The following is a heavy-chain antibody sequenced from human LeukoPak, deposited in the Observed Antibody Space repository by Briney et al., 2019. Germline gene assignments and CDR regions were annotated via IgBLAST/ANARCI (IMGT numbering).Heavy chain of an antibody. V-gene: IGHV4-30-4*01. Sequence: SETLSLTCTVSGGSITSGDYYWSWIRQPPGKGLEWIGYFYYSGSTSYCPSLKSRVTISADTSKNQFSLKLNSVTAADTAVYYCANSPMYYDTSGYSFFDDWGQGTLVTVSS. CDR3: ANSPMYYDTSGYSFFDD. CDR2: FYYSGST. J-gene: IGHJ4*02. CDR1: GGSITSGDYY. D-gene: IGHD3-22*01.